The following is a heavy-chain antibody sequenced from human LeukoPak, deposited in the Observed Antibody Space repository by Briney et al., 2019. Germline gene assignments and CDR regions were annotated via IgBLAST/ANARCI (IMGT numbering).Heavy chain of an antibody. J-gene: IGHJ6*02. CDR1: GYTFTGYG. CDR2: ISAYNGNT. V-gene: IGHV1-18*01. CDR3: ARDTYYDFWSGYHYYYYGMDV. D-gene: IGHD3-3*01. Sequence: ASVKVSCKASGYTFTGYGISWVRQAPGQGLEWMGWISAYNGNTNYAQKLQGRVTMTTDTSTSTAYMEPRSLRSDDTAVYYCARDTYYDFWSGYHYYYYGMDVWGQGTTVTVSS.